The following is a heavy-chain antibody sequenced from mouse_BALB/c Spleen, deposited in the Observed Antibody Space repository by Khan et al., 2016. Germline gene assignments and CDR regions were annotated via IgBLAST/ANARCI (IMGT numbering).Heavy chain of an antibody. CDR2: IDPANGNT. CDR1: GFSITDTY. D-gene: IGHD2-13*01. V-gene: IGHV14-3*02. Sequence: VQLQQSGAELVKPGASLWLSCTISGFSITDTYIYWVKQRPEQGLEWIGRIDPANGNTEYAPKFQGKATITADTSTNTAFLQLTCLTSEDTAVYYCPKSYYGDSEGDFYAVDCWGQAPAVTVAS. CDR3: PKSYYGDSEGDFYAVDC. J-gene: IGHJ4*01.